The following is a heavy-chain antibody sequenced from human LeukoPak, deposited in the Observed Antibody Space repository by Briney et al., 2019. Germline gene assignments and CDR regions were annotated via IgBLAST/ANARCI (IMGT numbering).Heavy chain of an antibody. V-gene: IGHV3-23*01. Sequence: GGSLRLSCAASGFTFSSYAMSWVRQAPGKGLEWVSAISGSGGSTYYADSVKGRFTISRDNYKNTLYLQMNSPRAEDTAVYYCAKVGWLATLNWFDPWGQGTLVTVSS. D-gene: IGHD6-19*01. CDR3: AKVGWLATLNWFDP. J-gene: IGHJ5*02. CDR1: GFTFSSYA. CDR2: ISGSGGST.